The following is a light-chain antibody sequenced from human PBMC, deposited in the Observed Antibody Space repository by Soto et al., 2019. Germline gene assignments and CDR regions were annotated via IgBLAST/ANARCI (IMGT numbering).Light chain of an antibody. Sequence: DIQMTQSPSTLSASVGDRVTITCRASQTINTWLAWYQQKPGEAPNLLIYRASTLKSGVPSRFSGSGSGTEFTLAMSSLQPDDFATYYCQRYNWYPYSFGQGTKLEIK. J-gene: IGKJ2*03. CDR3: QRYNWYPYS. CDR2: RAS. V-gene: IGKV1-5*03. CDR1: QTINTW.